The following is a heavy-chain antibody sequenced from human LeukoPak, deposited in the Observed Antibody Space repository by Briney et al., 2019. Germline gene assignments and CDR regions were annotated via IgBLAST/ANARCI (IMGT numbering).Heavy chain of an antibody. CDR1: GFTFSNYG. Sequence: GGSLRLSCAASGFTFSNYGMHWVRQAPGKGLEWVAVISYDGRNKYYADSVKGRFTISRDNSKNTLYLQMNSLRAEDTAVYYCAKEELRRITMWGYMDVWGKGTTVTISS. D-gene: IGHD3-10*02. CDR2: ISYDGRNK. V-gene: IGHV3-30*18. J-gene: IGHJ6*03. CDR3: AKEELRRITMWGYMDV.